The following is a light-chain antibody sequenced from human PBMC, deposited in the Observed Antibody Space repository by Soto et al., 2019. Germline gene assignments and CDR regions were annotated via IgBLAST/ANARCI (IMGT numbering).Light chain of an antibody. J-gene: IGLJ1*01. V-gene: IGLV2-14*03. Sequence: QSALTQPASVSGSPGQSIAISCTGSSSDVGGFNYVSWYQQHPGKAPKLMIYDVGHRPPGVSDRFSGSKSGNTASLTISGLHSEVEETYNSESYTGDRHVFGAGTK. CDR1: SSDVGGFNY. CDR2: DVG. CDR3: ESYTGDRHV.